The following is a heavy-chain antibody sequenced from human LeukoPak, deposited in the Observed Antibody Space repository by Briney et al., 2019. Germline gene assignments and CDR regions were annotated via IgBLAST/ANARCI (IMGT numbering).Heavy chain of an antibody. CDR3: ATEEFDY. V-gene: IGHV3-30-3*01. CDR1: GFTFSSYA. CDR2: ISYDGSNK. J-gene: IGHJ4*02. Sequence: GGSRRVSCAAAGFTFSSYAMHWVRKAPGKGLEWVAVISYDGSNKYYADSVKGRFTISRDNSENTLYLQMNSLRAEDTAVYYCATEEFDYWGQGTLVTVSS.